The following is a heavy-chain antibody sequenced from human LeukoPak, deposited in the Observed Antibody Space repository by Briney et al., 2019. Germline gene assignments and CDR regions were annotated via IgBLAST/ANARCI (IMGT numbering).Heavy chain of an antibody. CDR2: IKQDGSEK. CDR3: ARDLDQDTYYDFWSGYLFDY. D-gene: IGHD3-3*01. CDR1: GFTFSSYW. J-gene: IGHJ4*02. Sequence: GGSLRLSCAASGFTFSSYWMSWVRQAPGKGLEWVANIKQDGSEKYYVDSVKGRFTISRDNAKNSLYLQMNSLRAEDTAAYYCARDLDQDTYYDFWSGYLFDYWGQGTLVTVSS. V-gene: IGHV3-7*05.